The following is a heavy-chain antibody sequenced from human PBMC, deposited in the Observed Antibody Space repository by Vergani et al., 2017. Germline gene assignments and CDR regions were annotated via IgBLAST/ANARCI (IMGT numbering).Heavy chain of an antibody. CDR2: INPNSGGT. D-gene: IGHD5-12*01. CDR3: ARIPWLRLNGHALDI. CDR1: GYTFTGYY. Sequence: QVQLVQSGAEVKKPGASVKVSCKASGYTFTGYYMPWVRQAPGQGLEWMGWINPNSGGTNYAQKFQGRVTMTRDTSISTAYMELSRLRSDDTAVYYCARIPWLRLNGHALDIWGQGTMVTVSS. V-gene: IGHV1-2*02. J-gene: IGHJ3*02.